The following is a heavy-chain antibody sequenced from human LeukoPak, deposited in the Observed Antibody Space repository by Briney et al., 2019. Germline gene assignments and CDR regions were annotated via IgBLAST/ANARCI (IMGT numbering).Heavy chain of an antibody. V-gene: IGHV4-59*01. D-gene: IGHD1-26*01. CDR1: GGSISSYY. CDR2: IYYSGST. Sequence: SETLSLTSTDPGGSISSYYGSWIRQPPGKGLEWSWYIYYSGSTNYNRSLKSRVTISVDTSKNQFSLKLSSVTAADTAGYYCARENGGSYYYLDYGGQGTLVTVSS. CDR3: ARENGGSYYYLDY. J-gene: IGHJ4*02.